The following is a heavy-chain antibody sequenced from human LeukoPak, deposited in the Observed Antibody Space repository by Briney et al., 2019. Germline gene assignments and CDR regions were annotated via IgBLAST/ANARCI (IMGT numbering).Heavy chain of an antibody. CDR3: ARDFGSIINYDSSRNEYFQH. CDR1: GYTFTGYY. J-gene: IGHJ1*01. D-gene: IGHD3-22*01. CDR2: TNPNNGST. V-gene: IGHV1-2*02. Sequence: ASVKVSCKASGYTFTGYYMHWVRQAPGQGLEWMGWTNPNNGSTNYAQKFQGRVTMTRDTSISTAYMELSRLRSDDTAVYYCARDFGSIINYDSSRNEYFQHWGQGTLVTVSS.